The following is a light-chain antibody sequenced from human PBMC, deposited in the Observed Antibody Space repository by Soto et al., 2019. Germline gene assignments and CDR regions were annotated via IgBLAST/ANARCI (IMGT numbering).Light chain of an antibody. J-gene: IGLJ2*01. Sequence: QSVLTQPASVSGSPGQSITISCTGTSSDVGSYNLVSWYQQQPGKAPKLMIYEGSKRPSGVSNRFSGSKSGNTASLTISGLQAEDEADYYCCSSAGSVVFGGGTKLTVL. V-gene: IGLV2-23*01. CDR3: CSSAGSVV. CDR2: EGS. CDR1: SSDVGSYNL.